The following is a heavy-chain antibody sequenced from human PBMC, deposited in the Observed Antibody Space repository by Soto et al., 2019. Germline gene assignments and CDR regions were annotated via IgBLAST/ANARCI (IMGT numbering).Heavy chain of an antibody. CDR2: IIPIFGTA. V-gene: IGHV1-69*13. CDR3: ARATLGYCSSTSCFSKVDYYYYYGMDV. J-gene: IGHJ6*02. CDR1: GGTFSSYA. D-gene: IGHD2-2*01. Sequence: SVKVSCKASGGTFSSYAISWVRQAPGQGLEWMGGIIPIFGTANYAQKFQGRVTITADESTSTAYMELSSLRSEDTAVYYCARATLGYCSSTSCFSKVDYYYYYGMDVWGQGTTVTVSS.